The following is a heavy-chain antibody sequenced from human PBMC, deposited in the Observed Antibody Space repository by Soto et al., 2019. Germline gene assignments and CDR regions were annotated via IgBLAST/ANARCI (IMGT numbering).Heavy chain of an antibody. CDR2: IIPIFGTA. D-gene: IGHD3-10*01. CDR3: AVWFGEPRPYYYYGMDV. CDR1: GGTFSSYS. V-gene: IGHV1-69*13. J-gene: IGHJ6*02. Sequence: SVKVSCKASGGTFSSYSISWVRQAPGQGLEWMGGIIPIFGTANYAQKFQGRVTITADESTSTAYMELSSLRSEDTAVYYCAVWFGEPRPYYYYGMDVWGQGTTVTVSS.